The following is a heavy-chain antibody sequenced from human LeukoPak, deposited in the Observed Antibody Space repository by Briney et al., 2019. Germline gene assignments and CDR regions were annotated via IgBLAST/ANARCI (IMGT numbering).Heavy chain of an antibody. D-gene: IGHD3-10*01. CDR3: ARVRGKGHMVRAHAFDI. Sequence: GGSLRLSCAASGFTFSDYYMSWIRQAPGKGLEWVSYISSSGSTIYYADSVKGRFTISRDNAKNSLYLQMNSLRAEDTAVYYCARVRGKGHMVRAHAFDIWGQGTMVTVSS. CDR1: GFTFSDYY. V-gene: IGHV3-11*04. CDR2: ISSSGSTI. J-gene: IGHJ3*02.